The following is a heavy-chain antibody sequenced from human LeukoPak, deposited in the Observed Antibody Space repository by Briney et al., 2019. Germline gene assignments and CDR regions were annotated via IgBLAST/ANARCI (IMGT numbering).Heavy chain of an antibody. CDR1: GFTFSTYA. V-gene: IGHV3-23*01. Sequence: QAGGSLRLSCAASGFTFSTYAMHWVRQPPGKGLEWVSAISGSGGATYHADADSVKGRFIIPRDNSKNTLYLQINSLRVEDTAVYYCAKDGYNYDSSGHFDYWGQGTLVTVSS. J-gene: IGHJ4*02. CDR2: ISGSGGAT. CDR3: AKDGYNYDSSGHFDY. D-gene: IGHD3-22*01.